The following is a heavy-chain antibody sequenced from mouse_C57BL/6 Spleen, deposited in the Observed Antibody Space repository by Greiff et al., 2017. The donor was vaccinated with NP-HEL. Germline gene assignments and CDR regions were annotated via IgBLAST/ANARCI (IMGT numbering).Heavy chain of an antibody. V-gene: IGHV1-82*01. CDR2: IYPGDGDT. J-gene: IGHJ1*03. CDR3: ARENGSSYPRLRWYFDV. D-gene: IGHD1-1*01. Sequence: QVQLQQSGPELVKPGASVKISCKASGYAFSSSWMNWVKQRPGTGLEWIGRIYPGDGDTNYNGKFKGKATLTADKSSSTAYMQLSSLTSEDSAVYVCARENGSSYPRLRWYFDVWGTGTTVTVSS. CDR1: GYAFSSSW.